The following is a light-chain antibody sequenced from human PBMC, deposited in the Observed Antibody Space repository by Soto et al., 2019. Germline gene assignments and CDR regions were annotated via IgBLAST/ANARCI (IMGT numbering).Light chain of an antibody. V-gene: IGLV1-44*01. Sequence: QSVLTQPPSASGTPGQRGTISCSGSSSNIGTKTVNWYRQLPGTAPKLLIYVNNQRPSGVPDRFSGSKSGTSASLAISGLQSEDEADYYCAAWDDNLNGYVFGTGTKVTVL. CDR2: VNN. CDR1: SSNIGTKT. CDR3: AAWDDNLNGYV. J-gene: IGLJ1*01.